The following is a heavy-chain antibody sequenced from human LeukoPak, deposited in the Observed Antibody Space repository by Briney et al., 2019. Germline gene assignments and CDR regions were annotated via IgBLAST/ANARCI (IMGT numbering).Heavy chain of an antibody. Sequence: GGSLRLSCPASGFTFSSYAMHWVRQAPGKGLEYVSAISSNGGSTYYADSVKGRFTISRDNSKNTLYLQMSSLRAEDTAVYYCVSSIAVAGTDYWGQGTLVTVSS. CDR2: ISSNGGST. CDR3: VSSIAVAGTDY. V-gene: IGHV3-64D*06. CDR1: GFTFSSYA. D-gene: IGHD6-19*01. J-gene: IGHJ4*02.